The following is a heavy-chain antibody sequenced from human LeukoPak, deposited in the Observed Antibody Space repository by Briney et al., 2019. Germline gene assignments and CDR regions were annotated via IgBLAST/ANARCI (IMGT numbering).Heavy chain of an antibody. D-gene: IGHD3-10*01. CDR2: INHSGST. J-gene: IGHJ5*02. Sequence: PSETLSLTCAVYGGSFSGYYWSWIRQPPGKGLEWIGEINHSGSTNYNPSLKSRVTISVDTSKNQFSLKLSSVTAADTAMYYCARVGLGVGSGMKASGFDHWGQGTLVIVSS. CDR1: GGSFSGYY. CDR3: ARVGLGVGSGMKASGFDH. V-gene: IGHV4-34*01.